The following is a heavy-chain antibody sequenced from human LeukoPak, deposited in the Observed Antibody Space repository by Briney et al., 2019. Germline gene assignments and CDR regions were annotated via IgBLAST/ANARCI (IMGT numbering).Heavy chain of an antibody. CDR3: ARGGFTGTSCPYFDY. J-gene: IGHJ4*02. Sequence: GGSLRLSCAASGFTFSNYWMHWVRQAPGKGLVWVSRISSDESSSTYADSVKGRFTISRDNAKNTLYLKMNTLRAEDTAIYFCARGGFTGTSCPYFDYWGQGTLVTVSS. CDR1: GFTFSNYW. CDR2: ISSDESSS. V-gene: IGHV3-74*01. D-gene: IGHD2-2*01.